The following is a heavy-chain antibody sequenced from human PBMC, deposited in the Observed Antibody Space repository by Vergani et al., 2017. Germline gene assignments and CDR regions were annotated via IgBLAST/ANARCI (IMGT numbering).Heavy chain of an antibody. CDR2: IYYSGST. CDR1: GGSISSGDYY. V-gene: IGHV4-30-4*08. CDR3: ARARWATGYYYYGMDV. D-gene: IGHD5-12*01. Sequence: QVQLQESGPGLVKPSQTLSLTCTVSGGSISSGDYYWSWIRQPPGKGLEWIGYIYYSGSTYYNPSLKSRVTISVDTSKNQFSLKLSSVTAADTAVYYCARARWATGYYYYGMDVWGQGTTVTVSS. J-gene: IGHJ6*02.